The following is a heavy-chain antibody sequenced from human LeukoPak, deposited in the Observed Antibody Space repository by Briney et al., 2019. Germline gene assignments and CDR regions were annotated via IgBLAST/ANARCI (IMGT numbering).Heavy chain of an antibody. V-gene: IGHV3-7*03. Sequence: GGSLRLSCVGSGFTFRSHAMSWVRQAPGKGLEWVANIKEDGSEKYYVDSVKGRFTISRDNAKNSLYLQMNSLRAEDTAIYYCARSGSGNYYFYYGMDVWGQGTTVTVS. J-gene: IGHJ6*02. CDR1: GFTFRSHA. CDR3: ARSGSGNYYFYYGMDV. CDR2: IKEDGSEK. D-gene: IGHD1-26*01.